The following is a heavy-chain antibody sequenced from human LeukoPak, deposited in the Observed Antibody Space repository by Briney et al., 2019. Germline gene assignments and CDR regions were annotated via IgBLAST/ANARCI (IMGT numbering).Heavy chain of an antibody. CDR1: GFTFDDYA. Sequence: GGSLRLSCAASGFTFDDYAMHWVRQAPGKGLEWVSLISGDGGSTYYADSVKGRFTISRDNSKNSLYLQMNSLRTEDTALYYCAKDFLVTYYYDSSGYFDYWGQGTLVTVSS. CDR2: ISGDGGST. CDR3: AKDFLVTYYYDSSGYFDY. V-gene: IGHV3-43*02. D-gene: IGHD3-22*01. J-gene: IGHJ4*02.